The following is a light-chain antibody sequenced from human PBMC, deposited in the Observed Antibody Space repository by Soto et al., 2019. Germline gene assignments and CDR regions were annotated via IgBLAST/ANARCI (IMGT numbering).Light chain of an antibody. J-gene: IGLJ1*01. CDR3: AAWDDSLSGYV. V-gene: IGLV1-47*02. CDR1: SSNIGSNY. Sequence: QSVLTQPPSASGTPGQRVTISCSGSSSNIGSNYVYWYQQLPGTAPKLLIDSNSQRPSGVPDRFSGSKSGTSASLAISGLRSEDEADYYCAAWDDSLSGYVFGTGTKVTVL. CDR2: SNS.